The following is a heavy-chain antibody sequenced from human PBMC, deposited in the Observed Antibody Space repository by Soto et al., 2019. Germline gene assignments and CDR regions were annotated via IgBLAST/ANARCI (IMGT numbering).Heavy chain of an antibody. Sequence: PGGSLRLSCAASGFTFSNAWMNWVRQAPGKGLEWVGRIKSKTDGGTTDYAAPVKGRFTISRDDSKNTLYLQMNNLKTEDTAVYYCTPSWPPGGNFDYWGQGTLVTVSS. D-gene: IGHD2-15*01. CDR2: IKSKTDGGTT. V-gene: IGHV3-15*07. J-gene: IGHJ4*02. CDR3: TPSWPPGGNFDY. CDR1: GFTFSNAW.